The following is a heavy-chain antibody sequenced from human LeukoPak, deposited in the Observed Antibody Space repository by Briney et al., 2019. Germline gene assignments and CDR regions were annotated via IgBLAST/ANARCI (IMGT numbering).Heavy chain of an antibody. CDR3: ARDWTGTPDY. D-gene: IGHD3/OR15-3a*01. V-gene: IGHV3-30*04. J-gene: IGHJ4*02. Sequence: GGSLRLSCAASGFTFSNFAIHWVRQAPGKGLEWVAVISYDGSNKFYSDSVKGRFTISRDNSQNTLYVQMDSLRDEDTAVYYCARDWTGTPDYWGQGTLITVSS. CDR1: GFTFSNFA. CDR2: ISYDGSNK.